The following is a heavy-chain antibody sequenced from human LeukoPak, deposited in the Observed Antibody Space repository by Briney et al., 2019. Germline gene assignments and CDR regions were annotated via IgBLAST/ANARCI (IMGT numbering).Heavy chain of an antibody. CDR3: ARGSDSGYGPFAP. V-gene: IGHV3-53*01. CDR2: IHSGGTT. Sequence: GVSLRLPCAASGFTVSNNYMSWVRQAPGKGLEWVSVIHSGGTTNYADSVQGRFTISRDNSKTTVYLHMNSLRAEDTAVYYCARGSDSGYGPFAPWGQGTLVTVSS. D-gene: IGHD5-12*01. CDR1: GFTVSNNY. J-gene: IGHJ5*02.